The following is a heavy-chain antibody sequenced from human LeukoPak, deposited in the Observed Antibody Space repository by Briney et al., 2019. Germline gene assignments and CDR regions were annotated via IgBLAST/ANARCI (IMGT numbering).Heavy chain of an antibody. CDR2: IYYSGST. Sequence: SETLSLTCTVSGGSISSGGYYWSWIRQHPGKGLEWIGYIYYSGSTYYNPSLKSRVTISVDTSKNQFSLKLSSVTAADTAVYYCARQADVAGWFDPWGQGILVIVSS. J-gene: IGHJ5*02. CDR1: GGSISSGGYY. V-gene: IGHV4-31*03. D-gene: IGHD6-19*01. CDR3: ARQADVAGWFDP.